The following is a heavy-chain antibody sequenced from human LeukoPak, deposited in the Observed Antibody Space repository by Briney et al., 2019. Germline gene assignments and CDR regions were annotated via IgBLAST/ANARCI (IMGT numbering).Heavy chain of an antibody. Sequence: KPSETLSLTCTVSGGSLNSHYWAWIRQPPGKGLEWIGYIDYNGNTNYNPSLKSRVTISVDTSKNQFSLRLISVTAADTAVYYCARQTGRFDPWGQGTLVTVSS. CDR3: ARQTGRFDP. V-gene: IGHV4-59*11. CDR2: IDYNGNT. J-gene: IGHJ5*02. CDR1: GGSLNSHY.